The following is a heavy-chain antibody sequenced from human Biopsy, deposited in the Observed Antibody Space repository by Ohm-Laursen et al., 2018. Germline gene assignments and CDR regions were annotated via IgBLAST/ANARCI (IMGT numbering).Heavy chain of an antibody. D-gene: IGHD4/OR15-4a*01. CDR2: ISSTGNST. Sequence: GSLRLSCAASGFTFATYGMSWVRQAPGKGLEWVSGISSTGNSTYYADSVKGRFTISRDNSKNTLYLQLNSLRVEDTALYYCAKDRGTMRVWYFDLWGRGTLVTVSS. V-gene: IGHV3-23*01. J-gene: IGHJ2*01. CDR1: GFTFATYG. CDR3: AKDRGTMRVWYFDL.